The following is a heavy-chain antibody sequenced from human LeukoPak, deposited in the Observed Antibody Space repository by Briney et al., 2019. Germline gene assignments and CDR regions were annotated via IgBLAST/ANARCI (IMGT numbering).Heavy chain of an antibody. CDR1: GFTFSTYT. V-gene: IGHV3-48*02. D-gene: IGHD4-17*01. J-gene: IGHJ3*02. Sequence: GGSLRLSCAASGFTFSTYTMNWVRQAPGKGLEWLSYITSSSTIYYADSVKGRFTISRDNAKNSLYLQMNSLRDEDTAVYYCARGPYGDYVDAFDIWGQGTMATVSS. CDR2: ITSSSTI. CDR3: ARGPYGDYVDAFDI.